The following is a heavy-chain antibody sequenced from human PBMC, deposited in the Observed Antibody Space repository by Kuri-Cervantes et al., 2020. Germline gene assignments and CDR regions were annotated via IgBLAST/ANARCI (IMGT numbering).Heavy chain of an antibody. V-gene: IGHV1-2*02. CDR1: GYTFTGYY. CDR3: ARDISTMIQIGYYGMDV. CDR2: FNPNSGGT. Sequence: ASVKVSCKASGYTFTGYYMHWVRQAPGQGLEWMGWFNPNSGGTNYAQKFQGRVTMTRDTSISTAYMELSRLRSDDTAVYYCARDISTMIQIGYYGMDVWGQGTTVTVSS. J-gene: IGHJ6*02. D-gene: IGHD3-22*01.